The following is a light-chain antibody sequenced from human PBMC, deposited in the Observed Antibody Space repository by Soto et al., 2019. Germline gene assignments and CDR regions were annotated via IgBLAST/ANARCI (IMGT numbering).Light chain of an antibody. Sequence: EIVLTQSPGTLSLTPGERATLSCRASHIVSSSYLAWYQQKPGQAPRLLIYGASSRATGIPDRFSGSGSGTDFTLTISRLEPEDFEVYYCQQYGSSPPITFGQGTRLEIK. V-gene: IGKV3-20*01. CDR3: QQYGSSPPIT. CDR2: GAS. J-gene: IGKJ5*01. CDR1: HIVSSSY.